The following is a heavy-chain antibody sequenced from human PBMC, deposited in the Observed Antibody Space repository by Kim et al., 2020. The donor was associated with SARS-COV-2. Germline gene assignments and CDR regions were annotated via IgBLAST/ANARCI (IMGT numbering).Heavy chain of an antibody. D-gene: IGHD1-1*01. V-gene: IGHV3-30*01. CDR2: MSSDETTD. CDR1: GFSFSSYA. CDR3: ARDKEDCTTGSYDY. Sequence: GGSLRLSCAASGFSFSSYAMRWVRQAPGKGLEWVAVMSSDETTDYYADSVRGRFTISRETSRGALYMQMDSLTTEDTATYYCARDKEDCTTGSYDYWGQG. J-gene: IGHJ4*02.